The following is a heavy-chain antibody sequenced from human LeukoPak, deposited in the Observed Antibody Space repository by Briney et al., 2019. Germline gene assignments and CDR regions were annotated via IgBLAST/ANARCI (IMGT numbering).Heavy chain of an antibody. CDR3: ASAEWELHYSSVDAFDI. V-gene: IGHV1-46*01. J-gene: IGHJ3*02. Sequence: ASVKVSCKASGYTFTSYYMHWVRQAPGQGLEWMGIINPSGGSTSYAQKFQGRVTMTRDTSTSTVYMELSSLRSEDTAVYYCASAEWELHYSSVDAFDIWGQGTMVTVSS. D-gene: IGHD1-26*01. CDR2: INPSGGST. CDR1: GYTFTSYY.